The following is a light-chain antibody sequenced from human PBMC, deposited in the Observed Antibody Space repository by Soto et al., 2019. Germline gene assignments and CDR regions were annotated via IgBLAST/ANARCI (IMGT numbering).Light chain of an antibody. CDR3: SSHTSSRWV. J-gene: IGLJ1*01. CDR1: SSDVGGYNY. CDR2: EVS. V-gene: IGLV2-14*01. Sequence: QSVLTQPASVSGSPGQSITISCTGTSSDVGGYNYVSWYQQHPGKAPKLMIYEVSNRPSGVSNRFSGSKSGNTASLTISGLQAEDEADYYCSSHTSSRWVFGTGTKLTVL.